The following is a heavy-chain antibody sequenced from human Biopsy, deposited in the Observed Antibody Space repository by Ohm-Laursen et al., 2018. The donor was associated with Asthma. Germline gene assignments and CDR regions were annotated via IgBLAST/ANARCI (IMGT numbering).Heavy chain of an antibody. D-gene: IGHD6-13*01. J-gene: IGHJ6*02. CDR3: VRGSSSRHHGPFHYYYGLDV. V-gene: IGHV4-39*01. CDR1: SGSGGYMRSGNYY. CDR2: IYYSGTT. Sequence: SETLSLTCSLSSGSGGYMRSGNYYWGWIRQPPGKGLEWIGSIYYSGTTYYNPSLESRVTVSEDTAKNQLSLKLTSVTAADTAVYYCVRGSSSRHHGPFHYYYGLDVWGQGTTATVSS.